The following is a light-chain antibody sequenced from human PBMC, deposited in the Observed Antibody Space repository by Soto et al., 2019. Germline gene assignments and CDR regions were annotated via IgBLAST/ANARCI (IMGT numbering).Light chain of an antibody. CDR3: QQTSKSTWT. CDR2: HAS. V-gene: IGKV1-39*01. J-gene: IGKJ1*01. CDR1: QTVXNY. Sequence: DIQVTQSASSLSASGGDSITITCRASQTVXNYLNWYQQRPGKVPNLLXYHASTLQSGVPSRLSGSGSGTDFTLTITSLQPAYFATYYCQQTSKSTWTFGQGTKVDIK.